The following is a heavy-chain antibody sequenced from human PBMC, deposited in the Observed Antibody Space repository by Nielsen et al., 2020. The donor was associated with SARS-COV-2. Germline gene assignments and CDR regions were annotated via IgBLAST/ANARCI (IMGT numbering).Heavy chain of an antibody. CDR2: IYYSGST. CDR1: GGSISSSSYY. J-gene: IGHJ3*02. CDR3: ARGTTVAFDDAFDI. Sequence: GSLRLSCTVSGGSISSSSYYWGWIRQPPGKGLEWIGNIYYSGSTYYNPSLKSRVTISVDTSKKQFSLKLSSVTAADTAVYYCARGTTVAFDDAFDIWGQGTMVTVSS. V-gene: IGHV4-39*07. D-gene: IGHD4-23*01.